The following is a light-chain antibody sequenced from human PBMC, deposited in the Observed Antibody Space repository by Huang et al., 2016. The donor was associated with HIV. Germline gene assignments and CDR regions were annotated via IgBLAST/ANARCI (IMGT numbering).Light chain of an antibody. CDR2: GAS. J-gene: IGKJ4*01. Sequence: EIVLTQSPGTLSLSPGGRATLSCRASPSLGSSSLAWYQQKAGQAPRLLMYGASSRATGIPDRFRGSGSGTDFTLSISRLEPEDFAVYYCQQYDSSPVTFGGGTKVEIK. CDR3: QQYDSSPVT. V-gene: IGKV3-20*01. CDR1: PSLGSSS.